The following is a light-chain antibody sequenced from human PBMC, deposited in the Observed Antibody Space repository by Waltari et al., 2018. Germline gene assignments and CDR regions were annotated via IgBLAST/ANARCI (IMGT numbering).Light chain of an antibody. J-gene: IGKJ1*01. CDR2: KAS. V-gene: IGKV1-5*03. Sequence: DIQMTQSPSTLSASVGDSVTITCRASQSISSWLAWYQQKPGKAPKLLINKASSLESGVPSRFSGSGSGTEFTLTISSLQPDDFATYYCQQYNSYWTFGQGTKVEIK. CDR1: QSISSW. CDR3: QQYNSYWT.